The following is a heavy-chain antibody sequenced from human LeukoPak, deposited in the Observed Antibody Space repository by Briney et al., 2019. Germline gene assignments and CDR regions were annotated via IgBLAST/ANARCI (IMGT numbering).Heavy chain of an antibody. V-gene: IGHV3-23*01. CDR1: GFTFNTYA. D-gene: IGHD3-22*01. J-gene: IGHJ4*02. Sequence: GGSLRLSCAASGFTFNTYAMSWVRQAPGKGLEWVSAISDSGGSAYYADSVKGRFTISRDNSKNTLYLQMNSLRAEDTAVYYCARGYIDSSGYSPRSSFDNWGQGALVTVSS. CDR2: ISDSGGSA. CDR3: ARGYIDSSGYSPRSSFDN.